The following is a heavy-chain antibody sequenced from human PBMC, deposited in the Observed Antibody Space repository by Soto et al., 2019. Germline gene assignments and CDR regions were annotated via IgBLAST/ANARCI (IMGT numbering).Heavy chain of an antibody. CDR2: IYSGGQI. CDR1: GFNVAGKY. D-gene: IGHD6-6*01. J-gene: IGHJ5*02. Sequence: EEQLVESGGTLIHTGASLRLSCAASGFNVAGKYMSWVRQAPGKGLEWVSVIYSGGQIYYADSVKGRFTISMDNSKNTVNLDMNALRAEDTATYYCARINWSTRGSSSDTWGQGTLVTVSS. CDR3: ARINWSTRGSSSDT. V-gene: IGHV3-53*02.